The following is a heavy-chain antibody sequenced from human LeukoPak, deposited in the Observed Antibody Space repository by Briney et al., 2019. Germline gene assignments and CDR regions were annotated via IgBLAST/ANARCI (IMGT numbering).Heavy chain of an antibody. Sequence: SETLSLTCTVSGASLNSYYWTWIRQPAGKGLEWIGRIYASGNTDYNPSLNSRVTISVDTSKNQFSLKLSSVTAADTAVYYCARRSATAGWFDYWGQGTLVTVSS. D-gene: IGHD6-13*01. CDR2: IYASGNT. V-gene: IGHV4-4*07. CDR1: GASLNSYY. J-gene: IGHJ4*02. CDR3: ARRSATAGWFDY.